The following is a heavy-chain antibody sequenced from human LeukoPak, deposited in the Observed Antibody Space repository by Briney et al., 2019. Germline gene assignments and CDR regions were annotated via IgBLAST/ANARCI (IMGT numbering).Heavy chain of an antibody. D-gene: IGHD6-19*01. V-gene: IGHV3-74*01. CDR1: GFSFSSYW. J-gene: IGHJ4*02. CDR2: ISSDGSII. CDR3: ARPAVAGLRAGGYDY. Sequence: GGSLRLSCAASGFSFSSYWMHWVRQAPGKGLVWVSRISSDGSIINYADSVKGRFTISRDNPKNTLYLQMNSLRVEDTAVYYCARPAVAGLRAGGYDYWGQGTLVTVSS.